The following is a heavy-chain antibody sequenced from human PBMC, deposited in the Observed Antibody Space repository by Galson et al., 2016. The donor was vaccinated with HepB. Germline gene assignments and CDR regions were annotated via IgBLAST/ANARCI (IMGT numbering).Heavy chain of an antibody. D-gene: IGHD3-10*01. V-gene: IGHV3-30*18. CDR2: ISYDGSNK. CDR1: GFTFSRYG. Sequence: SLRLSCAASGFTFSRYGMHWVRQAPGKGLEWVTFISYDGSNKYYADSVKGRFTISRDNSKNTLYLQMNSPRAEDTAVYYCAEDPYYYGSGSYLYFNYWGQGTLVTVSS. CDR3: AEDPYYYGSGSYLYFNY. J-gene: IGHJ4*02.